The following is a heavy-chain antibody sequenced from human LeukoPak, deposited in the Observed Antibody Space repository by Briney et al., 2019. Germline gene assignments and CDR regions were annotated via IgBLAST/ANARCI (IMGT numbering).Heavy chain of an antibody. CDR3: ARATSKGGLDI. CDR1: GFTFSSYW. D-gene: IGHD2-15*01. CDR2: INSDGYSI. V-gene: IGHV3-74*01. Sequence: GGSLRLSCAASGFTFSSYWMHWVRQAPGRGLVWVSRINSDGYSISYADSEKGRFIISRDNAKNTLYLQMNSLRAEDTAVYYCARATSKGGLDIWGQGTVVTISS. J-gene: IGHJ3*02.